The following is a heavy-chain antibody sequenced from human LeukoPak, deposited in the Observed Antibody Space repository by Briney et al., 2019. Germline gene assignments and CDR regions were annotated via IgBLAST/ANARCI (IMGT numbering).Heavy chain of an antibody. Sequence: SETLSLTCTVSGGSISSYYWSWIRQPPGKGLEWIGEINHSGSTNYNPSLKSRVTISVDTSKNQFSLKLSSVTAADTAVYYCAREVVTLYYYYYMDVWGKGTTVTVSS. CDR2: INHSGST. CDR1: GGSISSYY. J-gene: IGHJ6*03. CDR3: AREVVTLYYYYYMDV. V-gene: IGHV4-34*01. D-gene: IGHD2-15*01.